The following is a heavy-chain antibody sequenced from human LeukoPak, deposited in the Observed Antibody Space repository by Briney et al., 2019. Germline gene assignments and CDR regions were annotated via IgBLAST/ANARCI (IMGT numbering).Heavy chain of an antibody. J-gene: IGHJ5*02. CDR2: IYYSGST. CDR3: ARRGYYDSRGWFDP. CDR1: DGSIRSSSYY. V-gene: IGHV4-39*01. Sequence: PSETLSLTCTVSDGSIRSSSYYWGWIRQPPGKGLEWIRSIYYSGSTYYDPSLKSRVTISVDTSKNQFSLKLSSVTAADTAVYYCARRGYYDSRGWFDPWGQGTLVTVSS. D-gene: IGHD3-22*01.